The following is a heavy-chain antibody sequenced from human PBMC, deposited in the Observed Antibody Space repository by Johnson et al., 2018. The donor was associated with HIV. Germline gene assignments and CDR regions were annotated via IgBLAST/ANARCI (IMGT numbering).Heavy chain of an antibody. CDR3: ARDFQWLEAFDI. Sequence: QVQLVESGGGLVQPGGSLRLSCAASGFTFSSAVMHWVRQAPGKGLEWVAIISNTGSNKYYADSVKGRFTISRDNSKNTLYLQMNSLRAEDTAVYYCARDFQWLEAFDIWGQGTMVTVSS. CDR2: ISNTGSNK. V-gene: IGHV3-30-3*01. D-gene: IGHD6-19*01. CDR1: GFTFSSAV. J-gene: IGHJ3*02.